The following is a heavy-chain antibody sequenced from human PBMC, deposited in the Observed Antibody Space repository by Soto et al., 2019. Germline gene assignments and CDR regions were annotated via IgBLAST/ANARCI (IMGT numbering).Heavy chain of an antibody. CDR1: GFTFGDYA. J-gene: IGHJ6*02. V-gene: IGHV3-49*04. CDR2: IRSKAYGGTT. CDR3: TRDRDGVVVVVAATVYYYYGMDV. Sequence: PEGSLRLSCTASGFTFGDYAMSWVRQAPGEGLEWVGFIRSKAYGGTTEYAASVKGRFTISRDDSKSIAYLQMNSLKTEDTAVYYCTRDRDGVVVVVAATVYYYYGMDVWGQGTTVTVSS. D-gene: IGHD2-15*01.